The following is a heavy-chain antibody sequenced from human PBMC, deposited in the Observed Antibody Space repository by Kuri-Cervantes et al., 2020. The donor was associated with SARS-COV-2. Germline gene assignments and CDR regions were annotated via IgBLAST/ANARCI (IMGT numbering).Heavy chain of an antibody. V-gene: IGHV4-4*07. CDR1: GGSISSYY. CDR2: IYTSGST. D-gene: IGHD1-26*01. Sequence: SETLSLTCTVSGGSISSYYWSWIRQPAGKGLEWIGRIYTSGSTNYNPSPKSRVTISVDTSKNQFSLKLNSVTAADTAVYYCARQGGRNGIDYWGQGILVTVSS. J-gene: IGHJ4*02. CDR3: ARQGGRNGIDY.